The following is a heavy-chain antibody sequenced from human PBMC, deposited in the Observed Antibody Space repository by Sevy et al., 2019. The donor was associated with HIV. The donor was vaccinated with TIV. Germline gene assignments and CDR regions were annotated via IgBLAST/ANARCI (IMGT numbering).Heavy chain of an antibody. J-gene: IGHJ4*02. Sequence: GGSLRLSCAASGFTFSSYWMSWVRQAPGKGLEWVANIKQDGSEKYYVDSVKGRFTISRDNAKNSLYLQMNSLRAEDTAVYYCARGSGSPALSFDYYDSSGYPYYFDYWGQGTLVTVSS. V-gene: IGHV3-7*01. CDR3: ARGSGSPALSFDYYDSSGYPYYFDY. D-gene: IGHD3-22*01. CDR1: GFTFSSYW. CDR2: IKQDGSEK.